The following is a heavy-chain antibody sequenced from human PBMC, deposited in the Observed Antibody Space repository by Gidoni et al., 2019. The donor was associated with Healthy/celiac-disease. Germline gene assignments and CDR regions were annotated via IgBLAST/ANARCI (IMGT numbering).Heavy chain of an antibody. Sequence: EVQLVESGGGLVKPGGSLRLSCAASGFTFSSYSMNWVRQAPGKGLEWVSSISSSSSYIYYADSVKGRFTISRDNAKNSLYLQMNSLRAEDTAVYYCARDPLRRLRDAFDIWGQGTMVTVSS. CDR3: ARDPLRRLRDAFDI. CDR2: ISSSSSYI. D-gene: IGHD3-3*01. V-gene: IGHV3-21*01. J-gene: IGHJ3*02. CDR1: GFTFSSYS.